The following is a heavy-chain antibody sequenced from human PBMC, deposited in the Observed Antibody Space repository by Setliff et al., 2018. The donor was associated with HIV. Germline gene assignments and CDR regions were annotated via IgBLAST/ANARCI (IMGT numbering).Heavy chain of an antibody. Sequence: LRLSCVASGFSVSFNYMNWVRQGPGKGLEWVSSIYGSGDTYYADSVKGRFTISRDDSKNTVYLQMSSLRVEDTAMYFCVRELGMTSDFWGQKTLVTVSS. CDR2: IYGSGDT. V-gene: IGHV3-53*01. CDR1: GFSVSFNY. CDR3: VRELGMTSDF. D-gene: IGHD1-26*01. J-gene: IGHJ4*02.